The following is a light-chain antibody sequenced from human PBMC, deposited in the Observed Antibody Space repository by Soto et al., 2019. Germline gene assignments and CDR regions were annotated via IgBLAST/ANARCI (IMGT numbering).Light chain of an antibody. V-gene: IGKV3-15*01. CDR1: QSVSSN. CDR3: QQSGTT. J-gene: IGKJ1*01. Sequence: EIVITQSPATLSVSPGERVTLSCRASQSVSSNLAWYQQKPGQAPRLLIYDASTRATGNPARFSGSGSGTEFTLTIRSLQSEDFAVYYCQQSGTTFGQGTKVDIK. CDR2: DAS.